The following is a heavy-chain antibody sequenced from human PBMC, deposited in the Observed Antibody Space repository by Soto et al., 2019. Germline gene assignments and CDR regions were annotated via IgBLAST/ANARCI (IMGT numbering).Heavy chain of an antibody. V-gene: IGHV3-30*18. CDR3: AKGPVFGVGSGFDS. CDR2: IADAEFKK. J-gene: IGHJ4*02. Sequence: QVQLVESGGGVVQPGRSLRLSCAASGFTFSSFGMHWVRQAPGKGLEWVALIADAEFKKDDADSVKGGFTISRDNSKNTLYLEMNSLTVEDTAVYYCAKGPVFGVGSGFDSWGQGIRVTVSS. D-gene: IGHD3-3*01. CDR1: GFTFSSFG.